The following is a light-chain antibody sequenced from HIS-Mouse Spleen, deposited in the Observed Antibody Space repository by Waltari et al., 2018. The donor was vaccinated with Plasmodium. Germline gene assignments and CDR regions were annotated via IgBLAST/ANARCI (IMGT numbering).Light chain of an antibody. CDR1: KLGDKY. Sequence: SYELTQPPSVSVSPGQTASITCSGDKLGDKYACWYQQQPGQSPVLVIYQDSKRPSVIPEGFSGSNSGNTATLTISGTQAMDEADYYCQAWDSSTVVFGGGTKLTVL. CDR3: QAWDSSTVV. CDR2: QDS. V-gene: IGLV3-1*01. J-gene: IGLJ2*01.